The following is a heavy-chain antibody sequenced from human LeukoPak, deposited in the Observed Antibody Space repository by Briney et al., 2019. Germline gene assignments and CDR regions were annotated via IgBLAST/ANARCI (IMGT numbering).Heavy chain of an antibody. CDR1: GFSVSSFY. D-gene: IGHD2-2*01. CDR2: INSGGTT. CDR3: ARTSPTDLITYYYYYMDV. J-gene: IGHJ6*03. V-gene: IGHV3-66*01. Sequence: GGSLRLSCAASGFSVSSFYMNWVRQAPGKRLEWVSVINSGGTTYSADSVKDRFAISRDNAKNSLYLQMNSLRAEDTAVYYCARTSPTDLITYYYYYMDVWGKGTTVTASS.